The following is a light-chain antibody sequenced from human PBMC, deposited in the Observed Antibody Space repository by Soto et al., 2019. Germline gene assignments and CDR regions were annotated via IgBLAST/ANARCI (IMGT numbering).Light chain of an antibody. V-gene: IGLV1-40*01. CDR3: QSYDSSLSGLV. J-gene: IGLJ1*01. CDR2: GNS. Sequence: QSVLTQPPSVSGAQGQRSTISCLGSGPNIGAGYDVTWYQRLPGTAPKPLIYGNSNRPSGVPDRFSGSKSGTSASLAITGLQAEDEADYYCQSYDSSLSGLVFGTGTKLTVL. CDR1: GPNIGAGYD.